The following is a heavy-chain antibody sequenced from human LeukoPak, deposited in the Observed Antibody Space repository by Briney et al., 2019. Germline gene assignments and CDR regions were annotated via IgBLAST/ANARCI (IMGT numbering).Heavy chain of an antibody. V-gene: IGHV3-49*04. CDR3: TSSDSGTVLDY. CDR1: GFTFGDYA. D-gene: IGHD3-10*01. CDR2: IRGKAYGGTT. Sequence: GGSLRLSCTASGFTFGDYAMSWARQAPGKGLEWVGFIRGKAYGGTTEYAASVKGRFTISRDDSKSIAYLQMNSLKTEDTAVYYCTSSDSGTVLDYWGQGTLVTVSS. J-gene: IGHJ4*02.